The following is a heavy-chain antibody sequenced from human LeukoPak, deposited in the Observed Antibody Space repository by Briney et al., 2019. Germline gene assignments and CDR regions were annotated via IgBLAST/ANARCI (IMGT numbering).Heavy chain of an antibody. CDR1: GFTFMSYP. CDR2: ISYDGSNK. V-gene: IGHV3-30-3*01. CDR3: AKDPSGGDPPGAFDI. J-gene: IGHJ3*02. Sequence: GGSLRLSCAASGFTFMSYPMHWVRQPPGKGLEWVAVISYDGSNKYYADSVKGRFTISRDNSKDTLYLQMNSLRAEDTAVYYCAKDPSGGDPPGAFDIWGQGTMVTVSS. D-gene: IGHD2-21*02.